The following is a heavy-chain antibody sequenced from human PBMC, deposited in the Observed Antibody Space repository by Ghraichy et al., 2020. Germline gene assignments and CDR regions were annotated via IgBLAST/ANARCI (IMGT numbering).Heavy chain of an antibody. CDR3: ARIAYCGGECFYSAHAFDI. CDR2: ISSSSSYI. D-gene: IGHD2-21*01. Sequence: GESLNISCAASGFTLRNYHMNWVRQAPGKGLEWVSSISSSSSYIYYADSLKGRFTISRDNAKNSLYLQMHSLRAEDTAVYYCARIAYCGGECFYSAHAFDIWGQGTMVTVSS. CDR1: GFTLRNYH. V-gene: IGHV3-21*01. J-gene: IGHJ3*02.